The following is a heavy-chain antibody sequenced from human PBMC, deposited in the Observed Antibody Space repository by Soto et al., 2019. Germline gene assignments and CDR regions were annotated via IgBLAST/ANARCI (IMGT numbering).Heavy chain of an antibody. D-gene: IGHD3-3*01. CDR3: ATENTRRGITLFAVVIAALYY. CDR2: FDPEDGET. V-gene: IGHV1-24*01. Sequence: ASVKVSFKVSGHTVTDLSMHWVRLAPGGGLEWMGRFDPEDGETIYAEKFQGRLTRTEDRSTDTAYMELNSLTYEDTALYYCATENTRRGITLFAVVIAALYYCGQGTLVTVSS. J-gene: IGHJ4*02. CDR1: GHTVTDLS.